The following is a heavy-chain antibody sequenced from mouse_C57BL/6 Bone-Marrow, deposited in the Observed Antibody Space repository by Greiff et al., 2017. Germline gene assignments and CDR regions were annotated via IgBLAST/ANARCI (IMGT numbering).Heavy chain of an antibody. CDR2: IDPNSGGT. J-gene: IGHJ2*01. CDR1: GYTFTSYW. Sequence: QVQLKQPGAELVKPGASVTLSCKASGYTFTSYWMHWVKQRPGRGLEWIGRIDPNSGGTKYNEKFKSKATLTVDKPSSTAYMQLSSLTSEDSAVYYCARRRITTGGYFDYWGQGTTLTVSS. V-gene: IGHV1-72*01. CDR3: ARRRITTGGYFDY. D-gene: IGHD1-1*01.